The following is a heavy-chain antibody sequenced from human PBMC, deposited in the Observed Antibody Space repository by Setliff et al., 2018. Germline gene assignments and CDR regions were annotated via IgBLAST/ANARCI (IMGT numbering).Heavy chain of an antibody. CDR1: GFTFDDYV. J-gene: IGHJ3*02. V-gene: IGHV3-74*01. Sequence: PGGSLRLSCAASGFTFDDYVMSWVRQAPGKGLEWVSRIKSDGSSPNYADSVKGRFTISRDNAENTLYLQMNSLGAEDTAVYYCARGGNVVVTVVDIWGQGTMVTVSS. D-gene: IGHD2-21*02. CDR3: ARGGNVVVTVVDI. CDR2: IKSDGSSP.